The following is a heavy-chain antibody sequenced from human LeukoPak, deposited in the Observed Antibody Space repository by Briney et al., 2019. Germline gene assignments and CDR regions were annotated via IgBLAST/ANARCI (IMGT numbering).Heavy chain of an antibody. Sequence: ASVEVSFKASGYTFTGFYFHWMRQAPGQGLEWVGCIHPGTGVTNYAQNFQGRVTMTRDTSISTGYMELERLRSDDTAIYYCAKEGVGDNKSFDYWGQGSLVTVSS. CDR3: AKEGVGDNKSFDY. CDR1: GYTFTGFY. J-gene: IGHJ4*02. D-gene: IGHD3-10*01. V-gene: IGHV1-2*02. CDR2: IHPGTGVT.